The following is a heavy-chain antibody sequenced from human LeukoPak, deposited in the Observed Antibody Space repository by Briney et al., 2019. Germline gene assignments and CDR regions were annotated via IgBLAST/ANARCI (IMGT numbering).Heavy chain of an antibody. V-gene: IGHV1-8*02. CDR3: ARGDWNYGMDV. Sequence: ASVKVSCKASGGTFSSYAISWVRQAPGQGLEWMGWMNPNSGNTGYAQKFQGRVTMTRNTSISTAYMELSSLRSEDTAVYYCARGDWNYGMDVWGQGTTVTVSS. J-gene: IGHJ6*02. D-gene: IGHD3/OR15-3a*01. CDR1: GGTFSSYA. CDR2: MNPNSGNT.